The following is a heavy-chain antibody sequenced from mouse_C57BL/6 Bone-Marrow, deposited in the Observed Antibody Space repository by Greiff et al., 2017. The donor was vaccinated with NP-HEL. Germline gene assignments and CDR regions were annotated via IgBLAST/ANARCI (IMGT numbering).Heavy chain of an antibody. CDR2: INPNNGGT. J-gene: IGHJ1*03. D-gene: IGHD1-1*01. CDR3: ARGVFYYPWYFDV. Sequence: EVQLQQSGPELVKHGASVKISCKASGYTFTDYYMNWVKQSHGKSLEWIGDINPNNGGTSYNQKFKGKATLTVDKSSSTAYMELRSLTSEDSAVYYCARGVFYYPWYFDVWGTGTTVTVSS. CDR1: GYTFTDYY. V-gene: IGHV1-26*01.